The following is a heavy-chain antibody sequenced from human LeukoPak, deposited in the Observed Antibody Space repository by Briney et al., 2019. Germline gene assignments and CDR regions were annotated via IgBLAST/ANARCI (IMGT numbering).Heavy chain of an antibody. V-gene: IGHV4-34*01. CDR3: ARGAPGF. CDR2: ISHSGTT. Sequence: SETLSLTCAVYGGSFSDYHWTWIRQSPGKRLEWIGQISHSGTTRYNPSFDSRVTMSVDTSKNQFSLKLTSVTAADTAIYYCARGAPGFWGQGTLVTVSS. J-gene: IGHJ4*02. CDR1: GGSFSDYH.